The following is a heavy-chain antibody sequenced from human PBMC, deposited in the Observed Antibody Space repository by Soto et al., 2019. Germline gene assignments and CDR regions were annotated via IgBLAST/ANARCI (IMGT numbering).Heavy chain of an antibody. CDR2: ISGSGGNT. J-gene: IGHJ4*02. Sequence: GGSLRLSCAASGFTFSSYAMSWVRQAPGKGLEWVSAISGSGGNTYCADSVKGRFTISRDNSKNTLYLQMNSLRAEDTAVYYCAKDEECYYDSSGCLDYWGQGTLVTVSS. V-gene: IGHV3-23*01. CDR3: AKDEECYYDSSGCLDY. CDR1: GFTFSSYA. D-gene: IGHD3-22*01.